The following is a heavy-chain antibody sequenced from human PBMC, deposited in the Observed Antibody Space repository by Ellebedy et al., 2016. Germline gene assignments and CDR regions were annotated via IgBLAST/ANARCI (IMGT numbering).Heavy chain of an antibody. Sequence: GGSLRLXXAASGFTFSIYAVHWVRQAPGKGLEWVAVMSYDGDKKYYSDSVRGRFTISRDNANNTQYLEMNSLRPDDTAIYYCARVVHSYGYYHYYGMDVWGRGTTVTVSS. D-gene: IGHD5-18*01. CDR3: ARVVHSYGYYHYYGMDV. CDR1: GFTFSIYA. V-gene: IGHV3-30-3*01. J-gene: IGHJ6*02. CDR2: MSYDGDKK.